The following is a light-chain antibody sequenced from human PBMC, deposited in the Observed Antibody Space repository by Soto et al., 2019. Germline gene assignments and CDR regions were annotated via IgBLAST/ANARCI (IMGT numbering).Light chain of an antibody. Sequence: DIPINHAPSSLYTSRSDTGTIKFRASQDISNWLAWFQQKPRKAPNLLIYAASILQSGAPSRFSGSGSGTDFTLTISSLQPEDVAAYYCQKYNSATCRFGQGTKVEI. J-gene: IGKJ1*01. CDR3: QKYNSATCR. CDR1: QDISNW. CDR2: AAS. V-gene: IGKV1-12*01.